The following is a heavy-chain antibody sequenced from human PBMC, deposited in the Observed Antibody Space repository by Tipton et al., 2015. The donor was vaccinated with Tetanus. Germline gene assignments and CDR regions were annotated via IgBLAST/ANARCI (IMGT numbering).Heavy chain of an antibody. CDR2: ISSTSSYK. V-gene: IGHV3-21*04. D-gene: IGHD1-1*01. Sequence: AVSGFSFSNYRMNWVRQAPGKGLEWISSISSTSSYKDYAVSVKGRFTISRDNAKNSQYLQMNSLRVEDTAAYYCASGSTLEYWGQGTLVTVSS. J-gene: IGHJ4*02. CDR3: ASGSTLEY. CDR1: GFSFSNYR.